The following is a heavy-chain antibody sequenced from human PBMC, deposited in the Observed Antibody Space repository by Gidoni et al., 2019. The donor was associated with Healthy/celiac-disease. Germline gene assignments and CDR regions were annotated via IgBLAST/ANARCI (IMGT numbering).Heavy chain of an antibody. Sequence: QVQLVQSGAEVKKPGASVTVSCKASGYTFTSYDINWVRQATGQGLEWMGWMNPNSGNTGYAQKFQGRVTMTRNTSISTAYMELSSLRSEDTAVYYCARGAPYSSGWANWFDPWGQGTLVTVSS. D-gene: IGHD6-19*01. CDR2: MNPNSGNT. J-gene: IGHJ5*02. CDR1: GYTFTSYD. CDR3: ARGAPYSSGWANWFDP. V-gene: IGHV1-8*01.